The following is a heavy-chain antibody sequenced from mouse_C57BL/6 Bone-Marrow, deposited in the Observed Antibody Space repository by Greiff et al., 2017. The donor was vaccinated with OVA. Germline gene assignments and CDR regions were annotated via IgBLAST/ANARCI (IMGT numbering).Heavy chain of an antibody. V-gene: IGHV1-59*01. Sequence: QVQLQQPGAELVRPGTSVKLSCKASGYTFTSYWMHWVKQRPGQGLEWIGVIDPSDSYTNYNQKFKGKATLTVDTSSSTAYMQLSSLTSEDSAVDCCARQDYYGLLDDWGQGTTLTVSS. CDR1: GYTFTSYW. J-gene: IGHJ2*01. CDR2: IDPSDSYT. CDR3: ARQDYYGLLDD. D-gene: IGHD1-1*01.